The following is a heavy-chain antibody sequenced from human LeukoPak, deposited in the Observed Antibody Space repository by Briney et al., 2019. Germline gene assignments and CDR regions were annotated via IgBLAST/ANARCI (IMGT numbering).Heavy chain of an antibody. V-gene: IGHV3-7*01. J-gene: IGHJ4*02. D-gene: IGHD3-22*01. CDR1: GFTFSRYW. CDR3: ARDSVHGYYDSSGYSALFDY. Sequence: QPGGSLRLSCVASGFTFSRYWMSWVRQAPGKGLEWVANIKDDGREKYYVDSVKGRFTISRDNAKNSLYLQMNSLRAEDTAVYFCARDSVHGYYDSSGYSALFDYWGQGTLVTVSS. CDR2: IKDDGREK.